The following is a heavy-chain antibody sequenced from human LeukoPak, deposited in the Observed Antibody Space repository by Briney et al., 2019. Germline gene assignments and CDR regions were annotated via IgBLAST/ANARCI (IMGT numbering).Heavy chain of an antibody. D-gene: IGHD3-22*01. V-gene: IGHV1-46*01. J-gene: IGHJ4*02. CDR2: SNPSGDST. CDR3: ATALLSGYRPYDY. Sequence: ASVKVSCKASGYTFTNYYIHWVRQAPGHGLEWMGISNPSGDSTNYAQKFQGRVTMTEDTSTDTAYMELSSLRSEDTAVYYCATALLSGYRPYDYWGQGTLVTVSS. CDR1: GYTFTNYY.